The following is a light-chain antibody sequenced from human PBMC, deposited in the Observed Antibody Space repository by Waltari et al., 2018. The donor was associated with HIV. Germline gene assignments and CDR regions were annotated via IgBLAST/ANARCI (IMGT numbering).Light chain of an antibody. V-gene: IGLV2-14*03. CDR1: GRAIGGYHY. CDR3: SSYTSITLI. Sequence: QSALTQPASVSGSPGQSITISCTGSGRAIGGYHYVSWYQHYPGKAPKLIIYDVSRRPSVVSNRFSGSKSGNTASLTISGLRAEDEADYYCSSYTSITLIFGGGTKLTVL. CDR2: DVS. J-gene: IGLJ2*01.